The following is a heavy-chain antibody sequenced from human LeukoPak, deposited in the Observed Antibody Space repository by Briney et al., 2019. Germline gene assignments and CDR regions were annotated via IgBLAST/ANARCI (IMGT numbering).Heavy chain of an antibody. Sequence: SETLSLTCAVYGGSFSGYYWSWIRQPPGKGLEWIGEINHSGSTNYNPSLKSRVTISVDTSKNQFSLKLSSVTAADTAVYYCARGLQGVATILGYFDYWGQGTLVTVSS. CDR2: INHSGST. CDR3: ARGLQGVATILGYFDY. CDR1: GGSFSGYY. D-gene: IGHD5-12*01. J-gene: IGHJ4*02. V-gene: IGHV4-34*01.